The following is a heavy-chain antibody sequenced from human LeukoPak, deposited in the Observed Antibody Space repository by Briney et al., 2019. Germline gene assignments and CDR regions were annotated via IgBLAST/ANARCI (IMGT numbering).Heavy chain of an antibody. CDR3: ARDPDYATAMIDY. Sequence: PGGSLRLSCAASGFTFSSYAMHWVRQAPGKGLEWVAVISYDGSNKYYADSVKGRFTISRDSSKNTLYLQMNSLRAEDTAVYYCARDPDYATAMIDYWGQGTLVTVSS. D-gene: IGHD5-18*01. V-gene: IGHV3-30-3*01. J-gene: IGHJ4*02. CDR1: GFTFSSYA. CDR2: ISYDGSNK.